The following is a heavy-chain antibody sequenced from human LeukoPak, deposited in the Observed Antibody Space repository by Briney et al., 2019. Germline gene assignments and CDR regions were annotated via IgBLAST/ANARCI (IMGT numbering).Heavy chain of an antibody. D-gene: IGHD6-13*01. Sequence: GASVKVSCKASGYTFIGYYMHWVRQAPGQGLEWMGWINPNSGGTNYAQKFQGRVTMTRDTSISTAYMELSRLRSDDTAVYYCARGKTAFIAAAVYYFDYWGQGTLVTVSS. CDR3: ARGKTAFIAAAVYYFDY. CDR2: INPNSGGT. CDR1: GYTFIGYY. V-gene: IGHV1-2*02. J-gene: IGHJ4*02.